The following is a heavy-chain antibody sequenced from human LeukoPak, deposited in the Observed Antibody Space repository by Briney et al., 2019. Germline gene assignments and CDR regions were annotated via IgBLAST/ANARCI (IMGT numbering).Heavy chain of an antibody. CDR1: GGTFSSYA. J-gene: IGHJ5*02. V-gene: IGHV1-69*05. D-gene: IGHD6-13*01. CDR3: ARGGIAAAGTGGWFDP. Sequence: GASVKVSCKASGGTFSSYAISWVRQAPGQGLEWMGRIIPIFGTANYAQKFQGRVTITTDESTSTAYMELSSLRSEDTAVYYCARGGIAAAGTGGWFDPWGQGTLVTVSS. CDR2: IIPIFGTA.